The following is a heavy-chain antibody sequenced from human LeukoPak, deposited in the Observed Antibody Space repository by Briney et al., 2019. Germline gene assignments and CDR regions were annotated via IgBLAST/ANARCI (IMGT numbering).Heavy chain of an antibody. CDR3: ARESGIVGSTGGDY. CDR1: GYTFSNYG. J-gene: IGHJ4*02. V-gene: IGHV1-18*01. CDR2: ISAYNGNT. D-gene: IGHD1-26*01. Sequence: ASVKVSCKASGYTFSNYGISWVRQAPGQGLEWMGWISAYNGNTNYAQKLRGRVTMTTDTSTSTAYMELRSLRSDDTAVYYCARESGIVGSTGGDYWGQGTLVTVSS.